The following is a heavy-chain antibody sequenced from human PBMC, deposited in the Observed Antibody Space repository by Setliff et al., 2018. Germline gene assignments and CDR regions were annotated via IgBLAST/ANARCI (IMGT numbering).Heavy chain of an antibody. J-gene: IGHJ4*02. D-gene: IGHD2-8*01. V-gene: IGHV3-23*01. Sequence: GGSLRLSCVASGFTFGAYTLTWVRQAPGKGLEFVSGVDQGANTYYGDSGKGRFTISRDNSQNTVYLQMTNLRVEDTAIYYCAKDRVPDGKWDFDSSGPGILVTVSS. CDR1: GFTFGAYT. CDR2: VDQGANT. CDR3: AKDRVPDGKWDFDS.